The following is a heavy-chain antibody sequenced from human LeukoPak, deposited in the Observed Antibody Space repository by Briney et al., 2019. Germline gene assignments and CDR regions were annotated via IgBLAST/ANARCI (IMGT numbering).Heavy chain of an antibody. CDR2: INHSGST. V-gene: IGHV4-34*01. CDR1: GFTFSSYW. D-gene: IGHD3-10*01. Sequence: PGGSLRLSCAASGFTFSSYWMSWVRQPPGKGLEWIGEINHSGSTNYNPSLKSRVTISVDTSKNQFSLKLSSVTAADTAVYYCARLPYYGSGSYSYYFDYWGQGTLVTVSS. J-gene: IGHJ4*02. CDR3: ARLPYYGSGSYSYYFDY.